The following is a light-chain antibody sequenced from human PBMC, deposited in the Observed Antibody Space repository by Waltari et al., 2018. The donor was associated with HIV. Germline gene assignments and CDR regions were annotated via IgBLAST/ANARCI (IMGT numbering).Light chain of an antibody. J-gene: IGLJ3*02. Sequence: QSALTQPASVSGSPGQSITISCTGTSSDVGGYNYVSWYQQHSGKGPKLITYDVSNRPSGVSNRFSGSKSGNTASLTISGLQAEDEADYYCCSYTSTSSFVMFGGGTKLTVV. CDR3: CSYTSTSSFVM. CDR2: DVS. CDR1: SSDVGGYNY. V-gene: IGLV2-14*01.